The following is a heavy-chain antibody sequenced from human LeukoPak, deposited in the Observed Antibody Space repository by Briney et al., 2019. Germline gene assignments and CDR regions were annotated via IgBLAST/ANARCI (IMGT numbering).Heavy chain of an antibody. D-gene: IGHD1-26*01. J-gene: IGHJ4*02. CDR1: GFTFTSSA. Sequence: ASVKVSCKASGFTFTSSAMQWVRQARGQRLEWIGWIVVGSGNTNYAQKFQERVTITRDMFTSTAYMELSSLRSEDTAVYYCAAARIVGATPLDYWGQGTLVTVSS. V-gene: IGHV1-58*02. CDR3: AAARIVGATPLDY. CDR2: IVVGSGNT.